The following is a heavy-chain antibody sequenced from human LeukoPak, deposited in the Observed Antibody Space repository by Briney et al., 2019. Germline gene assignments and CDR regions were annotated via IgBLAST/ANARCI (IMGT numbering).Heavy chain of an antibody. CDR2: VSHSGHT. CDR1: GGSFSAYY. J-gene: IGHJ4*02. V-gene: IGHV4-34*01. CDR3: ARGGTVAGYRSPLKNHFDS. D-gene: IGHD6-19*01. Sequence: SETLSLTCGVYGGSFSAYYLTWIRQTPGKGLEWIGEVSHSGHTEYNPSLRSRVTILLDTSKNQFSLSVKSVTAADTAVYYCARGGTVAGYRSPLKNHFDSWGQGSLVTVSS.